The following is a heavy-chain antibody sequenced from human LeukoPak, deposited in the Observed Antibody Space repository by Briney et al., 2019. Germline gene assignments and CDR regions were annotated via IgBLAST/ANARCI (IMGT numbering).Heavy chain of an antibody. D-gene: IGHD4-11*01. J-gene: IGHJ5*02. CDR2: INRSGST. CDR3: ARSFRENTVTTRFWFDP. Sequence: SETLSLTCAVSGVSSSGYYWSWIRQSPGKGLEWIGEINRSGSTNYNPSLNIRVTISVDTSKNQFSLKLSSVTAADTAVYYCARSFRENTVTTRFWFDPWGQGTLVTVSS. V-gene: IGHV4-34*01. CDR1: GVSSSGYY.